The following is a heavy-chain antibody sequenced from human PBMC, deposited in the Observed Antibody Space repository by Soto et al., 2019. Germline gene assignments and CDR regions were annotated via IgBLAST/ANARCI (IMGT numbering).Heavy chain of an antibody. D-gene: IGHD6-6*01. CDR2: IKQDGNEK. Sequence: EVQLVESGGGLVQPGGSLRLSCAASGFTFSDYWMSWVRQAPGKGLEWVANIKQDGNEKYYVDSVKGRFTISRDNAENSLYVQMNSLRAEDTAVYYCARGWAALDYWGQGTLVTVSS. CDR3: ARGWAALDY. J-gene: IGHJ4*02. V-gene: IGHV3-7*03. CDR1: GFTFSDYW.